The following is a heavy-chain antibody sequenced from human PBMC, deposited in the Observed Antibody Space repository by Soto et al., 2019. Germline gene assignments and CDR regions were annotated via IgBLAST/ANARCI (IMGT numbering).Heavy chain of an antibody. V-gene: IGHV3-33*05. CDR3: ARWGTTGGLDV. CDR2: TSYDGSNN. CDR1: GFTFRSYV. Sequence: QVQLVESGGGVVQPGTSLRLSCVGSGFTFRSYVIHWVRQAPGKGLEWVALTSYDGSNNFYGDSVKGRFTISRHNSRNTVELQMDSLRVEATALYYCARWGTTGGLDVWGQGTLVSVSS. D-gene: IGHD3-16*01. J-gene: IGHJ4*02.